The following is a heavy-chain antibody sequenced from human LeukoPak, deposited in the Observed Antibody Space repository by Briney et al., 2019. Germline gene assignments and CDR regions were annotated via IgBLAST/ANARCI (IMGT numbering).Heavy chain of an antibody. CDR3: ARDGITMVRGVRNWFDP. Sequence: GASVKVSCNASGYTFTSYDINWVRQAPGQGLEWMGWISAYNGNTNYAQKLQGRVTMTRDTSISTAYMEVSRLRSDDTAVYYCARDGITMVRGVRNWFDPWGQGTLVTVSS. CDR2: ISAYNGNT. V-gene: IGHV1-18*01. CDR1: GYTFTSYD. J-gene: IGHJ5*02. D-gene: IGHD3-10*01.